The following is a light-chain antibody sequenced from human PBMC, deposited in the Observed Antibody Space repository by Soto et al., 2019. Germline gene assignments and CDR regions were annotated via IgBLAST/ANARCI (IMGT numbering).Light chain of an antibody. CDR1: QDISNY. Sequence: EIQMTQSPSALSASVGDRVTITCRASQDISNYLAWYQQKPGKVPKVLIYAASTLQSVVPSRFSGSGSGTDFTLTISSLQPEDVATYYCQKYNSATWTFGQGTKVEIK. V-gene: IGKV1-27*01. CDR2: AAS. J-gene: IGKJ1*01. CDR3: QKYNSATWT.